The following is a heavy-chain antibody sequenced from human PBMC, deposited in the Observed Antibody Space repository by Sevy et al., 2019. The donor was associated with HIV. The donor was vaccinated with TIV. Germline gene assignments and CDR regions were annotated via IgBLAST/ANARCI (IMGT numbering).Heavy chain of an antibody. J-gene: IGHJ3*01. Sequence: GGSLRLSCEASGFTFDKYWMSWVRQAPGKGLEWIGNIKRDGSEHFYVDSVKGRFTISRDNAKKSLYLQMSNLKAEDTAVYYCARGDYFDRTGLFTDAFEVWGRGTMVTVSS. CDR2: IKRDGSEH. V-gene: IGHV3-7*04. CDR3: ARGDYFDRTGLFTDAFEV. CDR1: GFTFDKYW. D-gene: IGHD3-22*01.